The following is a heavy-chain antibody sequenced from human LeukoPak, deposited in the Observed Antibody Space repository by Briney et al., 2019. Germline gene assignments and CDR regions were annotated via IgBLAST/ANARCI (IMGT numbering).Heavy chain of an antibody. CDR3: ARVGVGSISHAFDI. CDR1: GYTFTGYY. CDR2: INPNSGGT. D-gene: IGHD3-10*01. V-gene: IGHV1-2*02. Sequence: GASVKVSCKASGYTFTGYYMHWVRQAPGQGLEWMGWINPNSGGTNYAQKFQGRVTMTRDTSISTAYMELSRLRSDDTAVYYCARVGVGSISHAFDIWGQGTMVTVSS. J-gene: IGHJ3*02.